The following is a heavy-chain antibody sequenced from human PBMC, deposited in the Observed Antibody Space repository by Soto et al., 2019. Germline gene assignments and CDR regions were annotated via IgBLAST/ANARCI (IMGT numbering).Heavy chain of an antibody. CDR3: AAEYFSVPEDYYYYGMDV. Sequence: QMQLVQSGPEVKKPGTSVKVSCKASGFTFTSSAVQWVRQARGQRLEWIGWIVVGSGNTNYAQKFQERVTITRDMSTSTAYRELSSLRSEDTAVYYCAAEYFSVPEDYYYYGMDVWGQGTTVTVSS. V-gene: IGHV1-58*01. CDR2: IVVGSGNT. J-gene: IGHJ6*02. D-gene: IGHD1-1*01. CDR1: GFTFTSSA.